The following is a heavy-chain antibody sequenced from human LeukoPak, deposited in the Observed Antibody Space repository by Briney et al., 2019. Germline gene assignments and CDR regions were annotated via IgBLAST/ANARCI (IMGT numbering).Heavy chain of an antibody. V-gene: IGHV3-23*01. CDR2: ISGSGGRT. Sequence: GGSLRLSCTASGFTFSSYAMSWVRQAPGKGLEWVSDISGSGGRTYYADSVKGRFTISRDNSKNTLYLQMNSLRAEDTAVYYCANPPTVTTTRFDPWGQGTLVTVSS. CDR3: ANPPTVTTTRFDP. CDR1: GFTFSSYA. J-gene: IGHJ5*02. D-gene: IGHD4-17*01.